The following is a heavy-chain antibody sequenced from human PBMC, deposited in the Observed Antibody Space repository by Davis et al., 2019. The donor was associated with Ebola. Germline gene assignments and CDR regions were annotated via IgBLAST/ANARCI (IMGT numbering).Heavy chain of an antibody. CDR2: INWNSAYI. CDR3: AKDVMSSGWYLGYFDL. J-gene: IGHJ2*01. D-gene: IGHD6-19*01. Sequence: PWGSLTLSCAASGFTFNAYAMHWVRQVPGKGLEWVSGINWNSAYIGYADSVKGRFTISRDNAKNSLYLQLNSLRAEDTALYYCAKDVMSSGWYLGYFDLWGRGTLVTVSS. CDR1: GFTFNAYA. V-gene: IGHV3-9*01.